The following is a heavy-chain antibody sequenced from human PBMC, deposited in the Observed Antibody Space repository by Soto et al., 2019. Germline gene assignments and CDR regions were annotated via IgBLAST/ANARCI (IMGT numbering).Heavy chain of an antibody. Sequence: PSETLSLTCTVSGGSISSYYWSWIRQPPGKGLEWIGYIYYSGSTNYNPSLKSRVTISVDTSKNQFSLKLSSVTAADTAVYYCASYYDSSGYYAYPDAFDIWGQGTMVTVSS. CDR1: GGSISSYY. CDR3: ASYYDSSGYYAYPDAFDI. J-gene: IGHJ3*02. D-gene: IGHD3-22*01. V-gene: IGHV4-59*08. CDR2: IYYSGST.